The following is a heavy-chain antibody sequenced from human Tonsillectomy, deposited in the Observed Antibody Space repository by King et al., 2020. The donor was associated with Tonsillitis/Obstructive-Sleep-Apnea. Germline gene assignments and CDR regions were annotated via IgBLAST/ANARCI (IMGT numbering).Heavy chain of an antibody. J-gene: IGHJ6*03. Sequence: VQLQQWGAGLLKPSETLSLTCAVYGGSFSDYYWSWIRQPPGKGLEWIGEINHSGSTNYNPSLKSRVTISVDTSKNQFSLKLSSVTAADTAVYYCARGEPAVTCHYYCYYMDVRGKRTTVTVSS. CDR2: INHSGST. CDR1: GGSFSDYY. D-gene: IGHD2-2*01. V-gene: IGHV4-34*01. CDR3: ARGEPAVTCHYYCYYMDV.